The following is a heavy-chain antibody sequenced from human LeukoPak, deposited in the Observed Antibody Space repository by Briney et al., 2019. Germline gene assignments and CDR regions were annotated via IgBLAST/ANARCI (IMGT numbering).Heavy chain of an antibody. D-gene: IGHD2-2*01. CDR3: AKVGPYCSSTSCYQH. CDR1: GFIFSSYS. J-gene: IGHJ1*01. V-gene: IGHV3-23*01. Sequence: GGSLRLSCAASGFIFSSYSMNWVRQAPGKGLEWVSAISGSGGSTYYADSAKGRFTISRDNSKNTLYLQMNSLRAEDTAVYYCAKVGPYCSSTSCYQHWGQGTLVTVSS. CDR2: ISGSGGST.